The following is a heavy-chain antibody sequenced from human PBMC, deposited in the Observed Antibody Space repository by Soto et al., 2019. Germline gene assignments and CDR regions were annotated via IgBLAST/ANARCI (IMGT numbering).Heavy chain of an antibody. CDR2: IIPIFGTA. V-gene: IGHV1-69*13. J-gene: IGHJ6*02. Sequence: ASVKVSCKASGGTFSSYAISWVRQAPGQGLEWMGGIIPIFGTANYAQKFQGRVTITADESTSTAYMELSSLRSEDTAVYYCALYSSTVQFLLYYYGMDVWGQGTTVTVSS. CDR3: ALYSSTVQFLLYYYGMDV. CDR1: GGTFSSYA. D-gene: IGHD6-13*01.